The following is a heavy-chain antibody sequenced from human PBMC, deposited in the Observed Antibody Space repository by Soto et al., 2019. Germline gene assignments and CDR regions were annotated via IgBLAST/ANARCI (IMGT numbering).Heavy chain of an antibody. CDR1: GFTFSSYG. V-gene: IGHV3-30*18. D-gene: IGHD1-1*01. CDR3: AKDATTTPQHYNWFDP. Sequence: GGSLRLSCAASGFTFSSYGMHWVRQAPGKGLEWVAVISYDGSNKYYADSVKGRFTISRDNSKNTLYLQMNSLRAEDTAVYYCAKDATTTPQHYNWFDPWGQGTLVTVSS. J-gene: IGHJ5*02. CDR2: ISYDGSNK.